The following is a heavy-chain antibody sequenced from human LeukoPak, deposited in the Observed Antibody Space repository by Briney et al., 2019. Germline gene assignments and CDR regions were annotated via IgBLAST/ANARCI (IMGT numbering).Heavy chain of an antibody. Sequence: GGSLRLSCAASGFTFSSHLMHWVRQAQGTGLVWVSSVKSDGTATNYADSVKGRFTISRDNAKKTLYLQMNSLRVEDTAVYYCVRKFATGDWGQGTLVTVSS. D-gene: IGHD1-14*01. CDR3: VRKFATGD. J-gene: IGHJ4*02. V-gene: IGHV3-74*01. CDR2: VKSDGTAT. CDR1: GFTFSSHL.